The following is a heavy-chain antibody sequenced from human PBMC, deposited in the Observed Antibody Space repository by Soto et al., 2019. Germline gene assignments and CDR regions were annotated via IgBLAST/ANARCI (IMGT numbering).Heavy chain of an antibody. V-gene: IGHV3-66*01. CDR3: ATGLDDAKIHH. J-gene: IGHJ1*01. D-gene: IGHD1-1*01. Sequence: EVQLVESGGGLVQPGGSLRLSCAASGFTVSTNYMSWVRQAPGKGLEWVSFIHFGGSTFYAEFVKGRFTISRDTSKNSVSLQMNGLRTDDTAVYYCATGLDDAKIHHWGQGTLVTVSS. CDR2: IHFGGST. CDR1: GFTVSTNY.